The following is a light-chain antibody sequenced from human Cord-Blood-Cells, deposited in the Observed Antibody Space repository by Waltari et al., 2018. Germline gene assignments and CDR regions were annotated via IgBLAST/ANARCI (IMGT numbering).Light chain of an antibody. CDR3: SSYTSSSNVV. V-gene: IGLV2-14*01. CDR2: DVS. CDR1: SSDVGGYNY. J-gene: IGLJ2*01. Sequence: QSALTQPASVSGSPGQSITISCTGTSSDVGGYNYVSCYQQHPGKAPKLMIYDVSMRPSGVSNRFSGSKSGNTASLTISGLQAEDEADYYCSSYTSSSNVVFGGGTKLTVL.